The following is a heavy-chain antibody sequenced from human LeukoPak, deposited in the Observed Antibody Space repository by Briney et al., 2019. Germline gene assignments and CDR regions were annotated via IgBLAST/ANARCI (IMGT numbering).Heavy chain of an antibody. V-gene: IGHV1-24*01. CDR3: ARGQSSTWYFSAYSFNWFDP. CDR1: GYTLTELS. D-gene: IGHD6-13*01. J-gene: IGHJ5*02. Sequence: ASVKVSCKVSGYTLTELSMHWVRQAPGKGLEWMGGFDPEDGETIYAQKFQGRVTITRNTSISTAYMELRSLRSDDTAVYYCARGQSSTWYFSAYSFNWFDPWGQGTLVTVSS. CDR2: FDPEDGET.